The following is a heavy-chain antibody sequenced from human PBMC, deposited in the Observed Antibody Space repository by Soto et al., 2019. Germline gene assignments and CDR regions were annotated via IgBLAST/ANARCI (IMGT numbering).Heavy chain of an antibody. V-gene: IGHV3-66*01. J-gene: IGHJ3*02. D-gene: IGHD3-22*01. CDR1: GFTVSRNY. CDR2: VYTNGNT. Sequence: EVQVMESGGALVQPGGSLRLSCEAAGFTVSRNYMSWVRQAPGKGLECVSVVYTNGNTYFADSVKGRFTVSRDNSRNTLYLQVNSLRVEETAVYFCARSAAVIVGYAFETWGPGTMVTVSS. CDR3: ARSAAVIVGYAFET.